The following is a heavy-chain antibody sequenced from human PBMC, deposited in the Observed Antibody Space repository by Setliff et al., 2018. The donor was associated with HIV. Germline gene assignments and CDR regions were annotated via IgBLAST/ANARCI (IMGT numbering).Heavy chain of an antibody. V-gene: IGHV3-23*01. CDR3: AKCDSSGYINYFDL. CDR2: ISGRGGST. D-gene: IGHD3-22*01. Sequence: GSLRLSCAASGFTFRGYAMSWVRQAPGKGLEWVSSISGRGGSTYYADSVKGRFTISSDNSKNTLYLQMNSLRAEDTAVYYCAKCDSSGYINYFDLWGRGTLVTVSS. CDR1: GFTFRGYA. J-gene: IGHJ2*01.